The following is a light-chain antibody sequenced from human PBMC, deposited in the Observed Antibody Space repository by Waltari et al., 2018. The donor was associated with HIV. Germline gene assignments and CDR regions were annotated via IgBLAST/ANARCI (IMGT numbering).Light chain of an antibody. V-gene: IGLV2-11*01. Sequence: QSALTQPRSVSGSPGQSVTISCTGTSSDVGGYKYVSWYQQHPANAPKLMIYDVTTRPSWVPDRFSGSKSVNTASLTISGLEAEDEADYYCCSYAGSYTLVFGGGTKLTVL. CDR1: SSDVGGYKY. CDR3: CSYAGSYTLV. CDR2: DVT. J-gene: IGLJ3*02.